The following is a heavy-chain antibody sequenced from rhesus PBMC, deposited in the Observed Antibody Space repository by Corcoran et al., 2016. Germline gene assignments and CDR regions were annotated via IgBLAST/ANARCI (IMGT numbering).Heavy chain of an antibody. J-gene: IGHJ4*01. CDR2: INSGGGST. CDR3: AKAAAAAGTVDY. Sequence: EVQLVESGGGLAKPGGSLRLSCAASGFTFRSYWMNWVRQAPGSGLGWVAAINSGGGSTYYADPVKCQCTISRDNSKNTLSLQMNSLRAEDTAVYYCAKAAAAAGTVDYWGQGVLVTVSS. D-gene: IGHD6-31*01. CDR1: GFTFRSYW. V-gene: IGHV3S25*01.